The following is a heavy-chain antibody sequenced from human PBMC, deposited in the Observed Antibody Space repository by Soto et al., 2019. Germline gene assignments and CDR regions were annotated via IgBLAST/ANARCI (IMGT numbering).Heavy chain of an antibody. CDR3: AKGEGVGYCSSTSCSLADYIWGSYQTYFDY. V-gene: IGHV3-30*18. CDR2: ISYDGSNK. J-gene: IGHJ4*02. D-gene: IGHD2-2*01. Sequence: GGSLRLSCAASGFTFSSYGMHWVRQAPGKGLEWVAVISYDGSNKYYADSVKGRFTISRDNSKNTLYLQMNSLRAEDTAVYYCAKGEGVGYCSSTSCSLADYIWGSYQTYFDYWGQGTLVTVSS. CDR1: GFTFSSYG.